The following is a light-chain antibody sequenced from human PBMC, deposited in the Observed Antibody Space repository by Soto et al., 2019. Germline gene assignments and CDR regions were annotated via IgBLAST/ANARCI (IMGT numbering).Light chain of an antibody. J-gene: IGLJ2*01. CDR1: SSDVGGYNF. Sequence: QSALTQPPSASGSPGQSVTISCTGTSSDVGGYNFVSWYQQHPGKAPKLMIYEVSERPSGVPDRFSVSKSGNTASLTVSGLQAEDEADYSCSSYAGSNIVVFGGGTKLTVL. CDR3: SSYAGSNIVV. V-gene: IGLV2-8*01. CDR2: EVS.